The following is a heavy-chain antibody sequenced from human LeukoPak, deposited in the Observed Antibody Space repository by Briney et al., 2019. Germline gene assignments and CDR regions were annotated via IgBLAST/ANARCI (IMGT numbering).Heavy chain of an antibody. CDR1: GFTFSTYG. CDR2: IKPDGSYK. V-gene: IGHV3-7*01. CDR3: ARDPGYGALDY. J-gene: IGHJ4*02. Sequence: GGSLRLSCVASGFTFSTYGIHWVRQAPGKGLEWVAMIKPDGSYKCYVDSVKGRFTISRDNAKHSLYLQMNSLRVEDTAVYYCARDPGYGALDYWGQGTLVTVSS. D-gene: IGHD4-17*01.